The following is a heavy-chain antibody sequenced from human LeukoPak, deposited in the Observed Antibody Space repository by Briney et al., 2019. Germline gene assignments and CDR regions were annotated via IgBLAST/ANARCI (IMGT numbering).Heavy chain of an antibody. CDR1: GFTFSTYW. Sequence: GGSLRLSCAASGFTFSTYWMNWYRQAPGKGLEWVGNINQEASEINYVDSVRGRFTISRDNAKNSLHLQMNSLRAEDTAVYYCATDRDNSDWQKRFDSWGQGTLVTVSS. CDR3: ATDRDNSDWQKRFDS. CDR2: INQEASEI. V-gene: IGHV3-7*01. J-gene: IGHJ4*02. D-gene: IGHD2-21*02.